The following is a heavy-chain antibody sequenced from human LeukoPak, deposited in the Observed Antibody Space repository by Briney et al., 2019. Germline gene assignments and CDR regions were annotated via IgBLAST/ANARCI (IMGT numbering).Heavy chain of an antibody. CDR1: GFTFSGFW. CDR3: ARSSYSSSSSV. V-gene: IGHV3-7*03. D-gene: IGHD6-6*01. CDR2: INSDGSEG. Sequence: GGSLRLSCAVSGFTFSGFWMSWSRQAPGKGLEWVASINSDGSEGYYADVVKGRFTISGDNAKNSLYLQINSLRAEDTAVYYCARSSYSSSSSVWGQGTMVTVSS. J-gene: IGHJ3*01.